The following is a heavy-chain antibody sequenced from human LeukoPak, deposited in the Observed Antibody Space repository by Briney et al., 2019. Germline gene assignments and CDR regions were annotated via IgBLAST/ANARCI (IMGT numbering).Heavy chain of an antibody. Sequence: GGSLRLSCAASGFTFSIYSMNWVRQAPGKGLEWVSSISSSSSYIYYADSVKGRFTISRDNAKNSPYLQMNSLRAEDTAVYYCARGYSSGIDDYGGQGTLVTVSS. J-gene: IGHJ4*02. V-gene: IGHV3-21*01. CDR2: ISSSSSYI. CDR1: GFTFSIYS. D-gene: IGHD6-19*01. CDR3: ARGYSSGIDDY.